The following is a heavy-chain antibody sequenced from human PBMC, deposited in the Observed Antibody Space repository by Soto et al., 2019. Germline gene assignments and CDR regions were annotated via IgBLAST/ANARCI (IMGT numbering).Heavy chain of an antibody. Sequence: EVQLLESGGGLVQPGGSLRLSCAASGFTFSRYAMSWFRQAPGKGLEWVSAISGGGGSTYYADSVKGRFTISRDNSKNTLYLQMNSLRAEDTAVYYCAKDGRRWDLPADYWGQGALVTVSS. J-gene: IGHJ4*02. CDR2: ISGGGGST. CDR1: GFTFSRYA. V-gene: IGHV3-23*01. CDR3: AKDGRRWDLPADY. D-gene: IGHD1-26*01.